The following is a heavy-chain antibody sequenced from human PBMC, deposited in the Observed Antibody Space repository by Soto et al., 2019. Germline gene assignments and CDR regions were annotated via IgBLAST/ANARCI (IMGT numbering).Heavy chain of an antibody. Sequence: GGSLRLSGAASGFTFSRYWMHWVRQAPGKGLVWVSRINSDGSSTSYADSVKGRFTISRDNAKNTLYLQMNSLRAEDTAVYYGARVPGIAADYYYYGRDVWGQGSTVTVSS. J-gene: IGHJ6*02. CDR1: GFTFSRYW. CDR3: ARVPGIAADYYYYGRDV. CDR2: INSDGSST. V-gene: IGHV3-74*01. D-gene: IGHD6-13*01.